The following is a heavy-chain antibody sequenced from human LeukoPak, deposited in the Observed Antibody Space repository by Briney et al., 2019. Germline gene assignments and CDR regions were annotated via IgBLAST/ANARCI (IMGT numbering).Heavy chain of an antibody. J-gene: IGHJ3*02. CDR1: GFTVSSYS. CDR2: ISANGRST. CDR3: ARAVQLWPHDAFDI. V-gene: IGHV3-64*01. D-gene: IGHD5-18*01. Sequence: AGGSLRLSCAASGFTVSSYSMHWVRQAPGKGLDFVSAISANGRSTYYASSVKGRFTISRDNSKNTLYLQMGSLRAEDLAVYYCARAVQLWPHDAFDIWGQGTMVTVSS.